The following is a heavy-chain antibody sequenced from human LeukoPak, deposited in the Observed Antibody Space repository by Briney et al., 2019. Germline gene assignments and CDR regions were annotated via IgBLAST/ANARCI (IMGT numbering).Heavy chain of an antibody. V-gene: IGHV3-7*01. CDR3: ARVSIVVVPAARNYYYMDV. Sequence: GGSLRLSCAASGFTFSSFAMSWVRQAPGKGLEWVANIKQDGSEKYYVDSVKGRFTISRDNAKNSLYLQMNSLRAEDTAVYYCARVSIVVVPAARNYYYMDVWGKGTTVTVSS. J-gene: IGHJ6*03. CDR2: IKQDGSEK. CDR1: GFTFSSFA. D-gene: IGHD2-2*01.